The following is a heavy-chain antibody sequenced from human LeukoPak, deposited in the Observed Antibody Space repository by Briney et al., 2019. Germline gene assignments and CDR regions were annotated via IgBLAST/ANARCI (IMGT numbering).Heavy chain of an antibody. D-gene: IGHD5-18*01. CDR1: GFSFTTYS. J-gene: IGHJ5*02. V-gene: IGHV3-48*01. CDR2: ISIDSTTI. Sequence: PGGSLRLSCVAPGFSFTTYSMHWVRQAPGKGLEWVSYISIDSTTIYYAASAKGRFTISRDNVKNSLYLQMNSLTAEDTAMYYCARDVGYRSWFDPWGQGTLVTVSS. CDR3: ARDVGYRSWFDP.